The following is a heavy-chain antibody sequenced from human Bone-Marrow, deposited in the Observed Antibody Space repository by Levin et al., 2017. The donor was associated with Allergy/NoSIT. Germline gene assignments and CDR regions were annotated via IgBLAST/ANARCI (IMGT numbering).Heavy chain of an antibody. CDR3: AREEGDGYNPSVYWFFDL. V-gene: IGHV1-69*04. J-gene: IGHJ2*01. Sequence: RASVKVSCKASGGTFSTYPITWVRQAPGQGLEWVGRIIPILGFTTYAQKFQGRVIFTADIPTSTAYMELSSLRSEDTAVYYCAREEGDGYNPSVYWFFDLWGRGTLVTVSS. CDR1: GGTFSTYP. D-gene: IGHD5-24*01. CDR2: IIPILGFT.